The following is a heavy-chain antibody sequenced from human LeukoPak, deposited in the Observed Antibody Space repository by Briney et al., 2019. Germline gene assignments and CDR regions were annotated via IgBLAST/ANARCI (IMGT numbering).Heavy chain of an antibody. V-gene: IGHV3-23*01. CDR3: AKGPMGRGFDY. D-gene: IGHD3-10*01. Sequence: GGSLRLSCAASGFTFSSYSMNWVRQAPGKGLEWVSAISGSGGNTYYSDSVKGRFTISGDNSKNTLYLQMNSPRAEDTAIYYCAKGPMGRGFDYWGQGTLVTVSS. CDR1: GFTFSSYS. J-gene: IGHJ4*02. CDR2: ISGSGGNT.